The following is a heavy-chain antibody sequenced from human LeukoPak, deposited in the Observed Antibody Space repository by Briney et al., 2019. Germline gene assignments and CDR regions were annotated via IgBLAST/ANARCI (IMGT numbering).Heavy chain of an antibody. V-gene: IGHV4-61*01. Sequence: PSQTLSLTCTVSGGSISSGSYYWSWIRQPPGKGLEWIGYIYYSGSTNYNPSLKSRVTISVDTSKNQFSLKLSSVTAADTAVYYCARHPEQQVATCAFDIWGQGTMVTVSS. CDR3: ARHPEQQVATCAFDI. J-gene: IGHJ3*02. CDR2: IYYSGST. D-gene: IGHD6-13*01. CDR1: GGSISSGSYY.